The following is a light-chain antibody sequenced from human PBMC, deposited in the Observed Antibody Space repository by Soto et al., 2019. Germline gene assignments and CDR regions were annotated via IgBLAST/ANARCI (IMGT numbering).Light chain of an antibody. Sequence: QSVLTQPRSVSGSPGQSVTISCTGTNSDVGGYNYVSWYQQYPGKAPKLMISGVSERPSGVPDRFSGSKSGNTASLTTSGLQAEDEADYYCCSYVDTDTWVFGGRTKVTVL. CDR1: NSDVGGYNY. J-gene: IGLJ3*02. CDR3: CSYVDTDTWV. CDR2: GVS. V-gene: IGLV2-11*01.